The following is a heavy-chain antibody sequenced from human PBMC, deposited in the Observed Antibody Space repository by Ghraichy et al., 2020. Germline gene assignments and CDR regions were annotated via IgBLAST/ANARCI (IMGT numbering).Heavy chain of an antibody. V-gene: IGHV3-7*03. CDR3: VRLPAAGTFDF. J-gene: IGHJ4*02. CDR2: IKPDGSEK. D-gene: IGHD6-13*01. Sequence: GGSLRLSCAASGFTFSIYWMSWVRQAPGKGLEWVANIKPDGSEKYYVDSVKGRFTISRDNAKESLYLQMNSLRGEDTALYYCVRLPAAGTFDFWGQGTLVTVSS. CDR1: GFTFSIYW.